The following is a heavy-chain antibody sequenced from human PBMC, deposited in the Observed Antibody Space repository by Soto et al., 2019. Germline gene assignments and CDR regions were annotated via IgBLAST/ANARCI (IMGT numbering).Heavy chain of an antibody. Sequence: PSETLSLTCAVSGGSISSSNWWSWVRQPSGKGLEWIGEIYHSGSTNYNPSLKSRVTISVDKSKNQFSLKLSSVTAADTAVYYCARVSSSWGLVSYFDYWGQGTLVTVSS. CDR3: ARVSSSWGLVSYFDY. V-gene: IGHV4-4*02. D-gene: IGHD6-13*01. CDR1: GGSISSSNW. CDR2: IYHSGST. J-gene: IGHJ4*02.